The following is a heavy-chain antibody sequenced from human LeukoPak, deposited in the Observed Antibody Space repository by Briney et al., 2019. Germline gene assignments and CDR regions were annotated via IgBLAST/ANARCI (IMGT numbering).Heavy chain of an antibody. CDR3: ARGYSYGSHYYYYGMDV. Sequence: ASVKVSYKASGYTFTSYDINWVRQATGQGLEWMGWMNPNSGNTGYAQKFQGRVTMTRNTSISTAYMELSSLRSEDTAVYYCARGYSYGSHYYYYGMDVWGQGTTVTVSS. V-gene: IGHV1-8*01. D-gene: IGHD5-18*01. CDR2: MNPNSGNT. J-gene: IGHJ6*02. CDR1: GYTFTSYD.